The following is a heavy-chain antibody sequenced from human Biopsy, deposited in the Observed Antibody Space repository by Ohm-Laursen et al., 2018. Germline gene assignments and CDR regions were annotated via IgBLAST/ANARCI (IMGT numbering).Heavy chain of an antibody. D-gene: IGHD6-19*01. CDR2: VYYTGST. Sequence: TLSLTCTVSGDSISSYYWGWIRQPPGKGLQWIGYVYYTGSTDYNPSLQSRVTMSVDTSKNQFYLKLYSVTAADTAVYYCARGRRTSGWPYFDNWGQGALVIVSP. CDR3: ARGRRTSGWPYFDN. J-gene: IGHJ4*02. CDR1: GDSISSYY. V-gene: IGHV4-59*01.